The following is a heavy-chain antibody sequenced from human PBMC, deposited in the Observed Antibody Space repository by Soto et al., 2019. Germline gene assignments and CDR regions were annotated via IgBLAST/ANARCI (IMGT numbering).Heavy chain of an antibody. CDR3: ARQNQPQAGDYYYFGLDL. V-gene: IGHV3-30-3*01. CDR1: GFTFNNFA. CDR2: ISYDGTNK. J-gene: IGHJ6*02. Sequence: QVQLVESGGGVVHPGGSLRLSCAASGFTFNNFALTWVRQAPGKGLEWVTVISYDGTNKFYADSVKRRFTNSIDISKAPVFLQVDSLRVEDTSVYYCARQNQPQAGDYYYFGLDLWGQGTTVTVSS. D-gene: IGHD2-2*01.